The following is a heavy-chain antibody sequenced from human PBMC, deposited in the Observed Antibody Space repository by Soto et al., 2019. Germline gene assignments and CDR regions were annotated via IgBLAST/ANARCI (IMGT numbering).Heavy chain of an antibody. CDR1: GGSISSDNW. Sequence: QVQLQESGPGLVRPSGTVSLTCAVSGGSISSDNWWSWVRQPPGKGLEWIGEIHHSGSTNYNPSLKSRVTMSVVPSKNLFTLTLNSVTAADPAFYYCARHQGSHPGDWGQGTLVSVSS. J-gene: IGHJ4*02. CDR3: ARHQGSHPGD. V-gene: IGHV4-4*02. CDR2: IHHSGST. D-gene: IGHD6-13*01.